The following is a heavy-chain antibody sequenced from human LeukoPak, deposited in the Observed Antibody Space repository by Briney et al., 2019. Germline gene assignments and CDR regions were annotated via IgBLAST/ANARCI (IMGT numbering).Heavy chain of an antibody. J-gene: IGHJ4*02. CDR3: TVGPPFDY. V-gene: IGHV3-73*01. CDR1: GFTFSGSA. Sequence: PGGSLKLSCAASGFTFSGSAMPWVRQASGKGLEWVGRIRSKANSYATAYAASVKGRFTISRDDSKNTAYLQMNSLKTEDTAVYYCTVGPPFDYWGQGTLVTVSS. CDR2: IRSKANSYAT.